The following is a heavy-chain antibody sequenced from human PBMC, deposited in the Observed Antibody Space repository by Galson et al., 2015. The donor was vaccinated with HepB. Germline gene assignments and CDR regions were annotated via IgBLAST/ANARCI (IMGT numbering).Heavy chain of an antibody. D-gene: IGHD2-2*01. CDR3: ARVPAAQPYYYYGMDV. CDR2: ISYDGSNK. V-gene: IGHV3-30*03. Sequence: SLRLSCAASGFTFSSYGMHWVRQAPGKGLEWVAVISYDGSNKYYADSVKGRFTISRDNSKNTLYLQMNSLRAEDTAVYYCARVPAAQPYYYYGMDVWGQGTTVTVSS. CDR1: GFTFSSYG. J-gene: IGHJ6*02.